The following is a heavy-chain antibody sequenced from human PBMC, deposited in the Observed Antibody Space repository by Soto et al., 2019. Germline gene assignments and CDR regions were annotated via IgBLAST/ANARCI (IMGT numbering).Heavy chain of an antibody. Sequence: PGGSLRLSCAASGFTFSSYAMHWVRQAPGKGLEWVAVISYDGSNKYYADSVKGRFTISRHNSKDTLYLQMNSLRAEDTAVYYCARVAGAAAGPYYYYGMDVWGQGTTVTVSS. CDR3: ARVAGAAAGPYYYYGMDV. J-gene: IGHJ6*02. CDR1: GFTFSSYA. V-gene: IGHV3-30-3*01. CDR2: ISYDGSNK. D-gene: IGHD6-13*01.